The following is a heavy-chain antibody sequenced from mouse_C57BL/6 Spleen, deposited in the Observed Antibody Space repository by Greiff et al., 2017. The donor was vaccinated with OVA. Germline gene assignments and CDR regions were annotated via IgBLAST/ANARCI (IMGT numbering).Heavy chain of an antibody. D-gene: IGHD1-1*01. CDR2: IYPGDGDT. CDR1: GYAFSSYW. Sequence: VKLVESGAELVKPGASVKISCKASGYAFSSYWMNWVKQRPGKGLEWIGQIYPGDGDTNYNGKFKGKATLTADKSSSTAYMQLSSLTSEDSAVYFCARGHYGSYFAYWGQGTLVTVSA. J-gene: IGHJ3*01. CDR3: ARGHYGSYFAY. V-gene: IGHV1-80*01.